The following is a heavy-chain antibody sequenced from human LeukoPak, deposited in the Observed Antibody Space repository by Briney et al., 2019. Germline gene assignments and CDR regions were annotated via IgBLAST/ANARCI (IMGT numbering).Heavy chain of an antibody. CDR3: ARVGAAGILPDY. CDR1: GYTFTGYY. V-gene: IGHV1-2*02. Sequence: ASVKVSCKASGYTFTGYYMHWVRQAPGQGLEWMGWINPNSGGTNYAQKFQGRVTMTRGTSISTAYMELSRLRSDDTAVYYCARVGAAGILPDYWGQGTLVTVSS. J-gene: IGHJ4*02. CDR2: INPNSGGT. D-gene: IGHD6-13*01.